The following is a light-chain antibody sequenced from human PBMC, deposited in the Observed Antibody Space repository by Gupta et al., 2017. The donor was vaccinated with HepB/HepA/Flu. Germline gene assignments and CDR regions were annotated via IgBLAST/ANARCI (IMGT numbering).Light chain of an antibody. CDR1: QFVSSY. Sequence: EIVVTQSPATLSLSPGERATLSCGTSQFVSSYVAWYQQRPGQAPSLLIYDASRRATGVPDRFNGSGSGTDFTLTISSLEPEDFGAYFCQQFSDWPYTFGQGTKLEI. CDR3: QQFSDWPYT. J-gene: IGKJ2*01. CDR2: DAS. V-gene: IGKV3-11*01.